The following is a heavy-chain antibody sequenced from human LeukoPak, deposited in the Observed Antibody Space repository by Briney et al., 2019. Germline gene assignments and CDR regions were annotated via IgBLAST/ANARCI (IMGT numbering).Heavy chain of an antibody. CDR1: GFTFSSYP. CDR3: AKVGSWYVGSSHYFDY. V-gene: IGHV3-30*07. D-gene: IGHD6-13*01. J-gene: IGHJ4*02. Sequence: GGSLRLSCAASGFTFSSYPMHWVRQAPGKGLEWVAVVSDDGNKKFDADFVKGRFTISRDNSKNTLYLQMNSLRAEDTAVYYCAKVGSWYVGSSHYFDYWGQGTLVTVSS. CDR2: VSDDGNKK.